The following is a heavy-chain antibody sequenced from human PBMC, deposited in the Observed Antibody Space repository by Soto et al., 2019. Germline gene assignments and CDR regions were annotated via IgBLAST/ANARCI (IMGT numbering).Heavy chain of an antibody. J-gene: IGHJ4*02. CDR3: AKDSSSWSHRGYFDY. D-gene: IGHD6-13*01. V-gene: IGHV3-9*01. Sequence: GGSLRLSCAASGFTFDDYAMHWVRQAPGKGLEWVSGISWNSGSIGYADSVKGRFTISRDNAKNSLYLQMNSLRAEDTALYYCAKDSSSWSHRGYFDYWGQGTLVTVSS. CDR1: GFTFDDYA. CDR2: ISWNSGSI.